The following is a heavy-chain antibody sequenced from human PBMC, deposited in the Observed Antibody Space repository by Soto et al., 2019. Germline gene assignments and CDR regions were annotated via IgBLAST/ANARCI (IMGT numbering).Heavy chain of an antibody. CDR1: GFTFSSYW. Sequence: GGALRLSCAASGFTFSSYWMHWVRQAPGKGLVWVSRINSDGSSTSYADSVKGRFTISRDNAKNTLYLQMNSLRAEDTAVYYCVRYFDWPDAFDIWGQGTMVTVS. CDR2: INSDGSST. D-gene: IGHD3-9*01. CDR3: VRYFDWPDAFDI. V-gene: IGHV3-74*01. J-gene: IGHJ3*02.